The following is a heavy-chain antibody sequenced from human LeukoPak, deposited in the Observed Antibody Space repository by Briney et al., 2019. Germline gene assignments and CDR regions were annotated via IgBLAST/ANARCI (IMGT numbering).Heavy chain of an antibody. CDR2: IYYSGST. D-gene: IGHD1-14*01. Sequence: SETLSLTCTVTGGSISSRGYYWSWIRQHPGKGLEWIGYIYYSGSTYYNPSLKSRVTISVDTSKNQFSLKLSSVTAADTAVYYCARDGRIGYYYYYMDVWGKGTTVTVSS. J-gene: IGHJ6*03. CDR1: GGSISSRGYY. V-gene: IGHV4-31*03. CDR3: ARDGRIGYYYYYMDV.